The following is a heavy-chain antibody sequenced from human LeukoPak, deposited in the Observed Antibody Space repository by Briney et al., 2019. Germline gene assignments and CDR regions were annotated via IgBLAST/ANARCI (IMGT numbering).Heavy chain of an antibody. D-gene: IGHD3-22*01. J-gene: IGHJ4*02. V-gene: IGHV1-46*01. Sequence: GASVKVSCKASGYTFTSYYMHWVRQAPGQGLEWMGIINPSGGSTSYAQKFQGRVTMTRDTSTSTVYMELSSLRSEDTAVYYCAGDSDSSGYGEYYFDYWGQGTLVTVSS. CDR1: GYTFTSYY. CDR2: INPSGGST. CDR3: AGDSDSSGYGEYYFDY.